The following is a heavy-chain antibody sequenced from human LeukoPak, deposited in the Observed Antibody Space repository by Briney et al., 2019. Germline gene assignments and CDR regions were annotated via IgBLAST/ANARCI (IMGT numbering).Heavy chain of an antibody. Sequence: GGSLRLSCAASGFTFSSYGMHWVRQAPGKGLDWVAFIRYDGSNKYYADSVKGRFTISRDNSKNTLYLQMNSLRAEDTAVYYCAKTAVAGTNYYYMDVWGKGTTATVS. CDR2: IRYDGSNK. CDR1: GFTFSSYG. V-gene: IGHV3-30*02. D-gene: IGHD6-19*01. J-gene: IGHJ6*03. CDR3: AKTAVAGTNYYYMDV.